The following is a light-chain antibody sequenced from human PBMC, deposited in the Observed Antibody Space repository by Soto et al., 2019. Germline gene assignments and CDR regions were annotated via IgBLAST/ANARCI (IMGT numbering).Light chain of an antibody. CDR3: YSYPGDRLYV. J-gene: IGLJ1*01. V-gene: IGLV2-23*01. CDR2: EGT. CDR1: SSDVGSYDL. Sequence: QSALTQPASVSGSPGQSITISCTGTSSDVGSYDLVSWYQHHPGKVPKLMLYEGTKRPSGVSDRFSGSKSGNTASLTISGLQAEDEADYYCYSYPGDRLYVFGTGTKLTVL.